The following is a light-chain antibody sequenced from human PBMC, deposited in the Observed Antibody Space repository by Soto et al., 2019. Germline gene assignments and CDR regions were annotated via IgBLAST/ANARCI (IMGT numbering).Light chain of an antibody. V-gene: IGKV3-15*01. Sequence: MTQSPSSLSASVGDRVSITCRASQSVSSNLAWYQQKPGQAPRLLIYGASTRATGIPARFSGSGSGTEFTLTISSLQSEDFAVYYCQQYNNWPITFGQGTRLEI. CDR2: GAS. CDR3: QQYNNWPIT. J-gene: IGKJ5*01. CDR1: QSVSSN.